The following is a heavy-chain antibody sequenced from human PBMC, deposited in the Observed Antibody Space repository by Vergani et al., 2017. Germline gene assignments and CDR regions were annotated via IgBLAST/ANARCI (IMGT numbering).Heavy chain of an antibody. CDR2: VIPSFGTV. D-gene: IGHD2-2*01. CDR3: ANNGWALYCTSTSCSWGWFDP. V-gene: IGHV1-69*01. CDR1: GGTFSNYA. J-gene: IGHJ5*02. Sequence: QVKLVQSGAEVKRPGSSVQFSCKASGGTFSNYAISWVRQAPGQGLEWMGGVIPSFGTVNYAQMFQGRVTFTADESTRTAYMELGSLRSEDTAVYYCANNGWALYCTSTSCSWGWFDPCGEGTLITVSA.